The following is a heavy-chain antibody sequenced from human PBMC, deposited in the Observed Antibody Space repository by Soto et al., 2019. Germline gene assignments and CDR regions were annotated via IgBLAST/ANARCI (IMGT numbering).Heavy chain of an antibody. V-gene: IGHV1-18*01. Sequence: ASVKVSCKASGYTLTSYGISWVRQAPGQGLEWMGWITAYNGNTNYEQRLQGRVTMTTDRSTSTAYIELRSLRSDDTAVYYCARVSPLHFWTASYPVYYLDYWGQGTLVTVSS. CDR1: GYTLTSYG. J-gene: IGHJ4*02. CDR3: ARVSPLHFWTASYPVYYLDY. D-gene: IGHD3-3*02. CDR2: ITAYNGNT.